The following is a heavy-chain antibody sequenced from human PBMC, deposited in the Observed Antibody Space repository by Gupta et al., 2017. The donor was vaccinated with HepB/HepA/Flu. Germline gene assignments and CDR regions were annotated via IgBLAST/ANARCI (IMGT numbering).Heavy chain of an antibody. CDR2: MNANSGNT. V-gene: IGHV1-8*01. D-gene: IGHD3-16*02. CDR3: ATSVISTPAVKRRYFDS. J-gene: IGHJ4*02. CDR1: EYIPSKSD. Sequence: QVHLVQSGAEVKKPGASVKVSCQASEYIPSKSDINWVRQAAGQGPEWLGWMNANSGNTGYAQDFRGRITLTRDTSISTAYMQLDSLTSGDTAIYYCATSVISTPAVKRRYFDSWGQGTLVTVSS.